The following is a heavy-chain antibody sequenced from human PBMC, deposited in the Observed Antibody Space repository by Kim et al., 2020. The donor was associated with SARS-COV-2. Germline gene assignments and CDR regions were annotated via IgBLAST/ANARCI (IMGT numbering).Heavy chain of an antibody. Sequence: GGSLRLSCAASGFPFRSYGMHWVRQAPGKGLEWVAVISYDGIIKYYADSVKGRFTISRDNSKNTLYLQMNSLRSEETAVYYCARDDNYGSGSYFAFDIWGQGTMVTDSS. J-gene: IGHJ3*02. V-gene: IGHV3-33*05. CDR2: ISYDGIIK. D-gene: IGHD3-10*01. CDR1: GFPFRSYG. CDR3: ARDDNYGSGSYFAFDI.